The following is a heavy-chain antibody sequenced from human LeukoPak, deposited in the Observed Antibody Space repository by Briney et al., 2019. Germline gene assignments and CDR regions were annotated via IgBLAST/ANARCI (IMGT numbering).Heavy chain of an antibody. CDR1: GFTFSSYW. CDR3: ARPRIAVAIFDY. V-gene: IGHV3-74*01. Sequence: PGGSLRLSCAASGFTFSSYWMHWVRHAPGKGLVWVSRINSDGSSTSYADSVKGRFTISRNNAKNTLYLQMNSLRAEDTAVYYCARPRIAVAIFDYWGQGTLVTVSS. CDR2: INSDGSST. J-gene: IGHJ4*02. D-gene: IGHD6-19*01.